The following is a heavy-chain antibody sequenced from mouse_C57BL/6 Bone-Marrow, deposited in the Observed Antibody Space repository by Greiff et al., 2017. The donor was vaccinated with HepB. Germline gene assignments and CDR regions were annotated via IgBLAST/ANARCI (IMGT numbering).Heavy chain of an antibody. CDR1: GFSFNTYA. CDR3: VRHDYYGSSYRFAY. D-gene: IGHD1-1*01. J-gene: IGHJ3*01. CDR2: IRSKSNNYAT. Sequence: EVQVVESGGGLVQPKGSLKLSCAASGFSFNTYAMNWVRQAPGKGLEWVARIRSKSNNYATYYADSVKDRFTISRDDSESMLYLQMNNLKTEDTAMYYCVRHDYYGSSYRFAYWGQGTLVTVSA. V-gene: IGHV10-1*01.